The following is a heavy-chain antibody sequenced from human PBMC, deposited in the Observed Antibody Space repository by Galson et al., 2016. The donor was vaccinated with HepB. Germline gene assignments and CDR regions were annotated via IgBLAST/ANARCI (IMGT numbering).Heavy chain of an antibody. CDR1: GFTVSNNY. V-gene: IGHV3-66*01. Sequence: SLRLSCAASGFTVSNNYMRWVRQAPGKGLEWLSLICSGGSTYYADSVKGRFIISRDSSKNTLYLQMSSLRAEDTAVYYCARNRHCSGGSCYGAWGQGTLVTVSS. CDR3: ARNRHCSGGSCYGA. J-gene: IGHJ5*02. D-gene: IGHD2-15*01. CDR2: ICSGGST.